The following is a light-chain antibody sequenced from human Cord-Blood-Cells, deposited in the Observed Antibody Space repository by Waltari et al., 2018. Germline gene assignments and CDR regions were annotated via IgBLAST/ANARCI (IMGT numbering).Light chain of an antibody. Sequence: SYELPQPPSVSVSPGQTARITCSGDAFSKQYAYWYQQKPGQAPVLVIYKNSGRPSGIPERFSGSSSGTTVTLTISGVQAEDEADYYCQSADSSGTYYVFGTGTKVTVL. CDR3: QSADSSGTYYV. CDR1: AFSKQY. V-gene: IGLV3-25*02. J-gene: IGLJ1*01. CDR2: KNS.